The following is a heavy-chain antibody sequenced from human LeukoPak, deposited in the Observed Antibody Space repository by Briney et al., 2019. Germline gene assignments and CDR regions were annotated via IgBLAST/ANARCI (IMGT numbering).Heavy chain of an antibody. J-gene: IGHJ4*02. D-gene: IGHD2-15*01. CDR2: INPNSGGT. CDR1: GYTFTGYY. V-gene: IGHV1-2*06. CDR3: ARGGVVAANIDY. Sequence: ASVKVSCKASGYTFTGYYMHWVRQAPGQGLEWMGRINPNSGGTNYAQKFQGRVTMTRDTSISTAYMELSRLGSDDTAVYYCARGGVVAANIDYWGQGTLVTVSS.